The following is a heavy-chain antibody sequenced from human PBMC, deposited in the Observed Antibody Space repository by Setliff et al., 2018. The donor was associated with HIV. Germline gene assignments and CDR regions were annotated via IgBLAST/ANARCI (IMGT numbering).Heavy chain of an antibody. CDR2: IYYSGST. Sequence: PSETLSLTCTVSGDSISSGGYYWSWIRQSPGKGLEWIGYIYYSGSTYYNPSLQSRVIISVDTSKNQFSLKLSSVTAADTAFYYCARVIQSNSFPFDSWGLGTLVTVSS. D-gene: IGHD2-21*01. J-gene: IGHJ4*02. V-gene: IGHV4-31*03. CDR3: ARVIQSNSFPFDS. CDR1: GDSISSGGYY.